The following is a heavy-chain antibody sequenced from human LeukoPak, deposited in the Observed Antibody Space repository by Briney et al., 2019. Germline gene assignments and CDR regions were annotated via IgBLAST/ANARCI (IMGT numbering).Heavy chain of an antibody. V-gene: IGHV5-51*01. CDR3: ARPSYSSSWLPFDY. CDR1: GYSFTNYW. Sequence: GESLKISCKGSGYSFTNYWIAWVRQMPGKGLEWMGIIYPGDSDTRYSPSFQGQVTISADKSISTTYRQWSSLKASDTAMYYCARPSYSSSWLPFDYWGQGTLVTVSS. J-gene: IGHJ4*02. CDR2: IYPGDSDT. D-gene: IGHD6-13*01.